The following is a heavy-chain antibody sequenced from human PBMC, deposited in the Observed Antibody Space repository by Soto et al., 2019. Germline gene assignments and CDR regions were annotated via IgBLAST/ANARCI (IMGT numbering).Heavy chain of an antibody. CDR2: INAGNGNT. Sequence: ASVKVSCKASGYTFTSYAMHWVRQAPGQRLEWMGWINAGNGNTKYSQKFQGRATITRDTSASTAYMELSSLRSEDTAVYYCARDKPLTYYYDSSGYSFDYWGQGTLVTVSS. V-gene: IGHV1-3*01. J-gene: IGHJ4*02. CDR3: ARDKPLTYYYDSSGYSFDY. CDR1: GYTFTSYA. D-gene: IGHD3-22*01.